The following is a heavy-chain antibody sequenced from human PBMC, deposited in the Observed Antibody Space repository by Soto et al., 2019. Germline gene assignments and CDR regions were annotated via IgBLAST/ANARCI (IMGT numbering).Heavy chain of an antibody. J-gene: IGHJ4*02. CDR3: ARDGPSSSGYYSQAFDY. CDR1: GGSFSGYY. V-gene: IGHV4-34*01. Sequence: SETLSLTCAVYGGSFSGYYWSWIRQPPGKGLEWIGEINHSGSTNYDPSLKSRVTISVDTSKNQFSLKLRSEDTAVYYCARDGPSSSGYYSQAFDYWGQGTLVTVSS. D-gene: IGHD3-22*01. CDR2: INHSGST.